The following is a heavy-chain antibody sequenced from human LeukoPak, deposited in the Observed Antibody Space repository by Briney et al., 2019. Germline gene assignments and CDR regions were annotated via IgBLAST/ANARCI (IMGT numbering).Heavy chain of an antibody. V-gene: IGHV3-11*04. Sequence: GGSLRLSCAASGFTFSDYYMSWIRQAPGKGLEWVSYISSSGSTIYYADSVKGRFTISRDNAKNTLYLQMNSLRAEDTAVYYCARDKKGITMVRGANFDYWGQGTLVTVSS. J-gene: IGHJ4*02. D-gene: IGHD3-10*01. CDR1: GFTFSDYY. CDR3: ARDKKGITMVRGANFDY. CDR2: ISSSGSTI.